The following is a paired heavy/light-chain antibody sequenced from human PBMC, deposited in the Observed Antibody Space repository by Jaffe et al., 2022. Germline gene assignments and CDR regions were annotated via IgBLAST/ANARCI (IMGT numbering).Light chain of an antibody. Sequence: DIVMTQTPLSLSVTPGQPASISCKSSQSLLHSDGKTYLYWYLQKPGQSPQLLIYEVSNRFSGVPDRFSGSGSGTDFTLKISRVEAEDVGVYYCMQSIQLPITFGQGTRLEIK. CDR1: QSLLHSDGKTY. V-gene: IGKV2D-29*02. CDR2: EVS. CDR3: MQSIQLPIT. J-gene: IGKJ5*01.
Heavy chain of an antibody. V-gene: IGHV4-59*01. J-gene: IGHJ5*02. CDR3: ARELTTLRFWGQPHNWFDP. CDR2: IYYSGST. CDR1: GGSISSYY. Sequence: QVQLQESGPGLVKPSETLSLTCTVSGGSISSYYWSWIRQPPGKGLEWIGYIYYSGSTNYNPSLKSRVTISVDTSKNQFSLKLSSVTAADTAVYYCARELTTLRFWGQPHNWFDPWGQGTLVTVSS. D-gene: IGHD3-3*01.